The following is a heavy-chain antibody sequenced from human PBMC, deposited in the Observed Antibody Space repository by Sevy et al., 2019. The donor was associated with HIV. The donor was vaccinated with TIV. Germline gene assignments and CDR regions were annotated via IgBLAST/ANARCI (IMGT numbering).Heavy chain of an antibody. CDR3: ATALITYYYDSSGYPFDY. D-gene: IGHD3-22*01. J-gene: IGHJ4*02. Sequence: GGSLRLSCAASGFTFSSYAMSWVRQAPGKGLEWVSAISGSGGSTYYADSVKGRFTISRDNSKNTLYLQMNSLRAEDTAVYYGATALITYYYDSSGYPFDYWGQGTLVTVSS. V-gene: IGHV3-23*01. CDR2: ISGSGGST. CDR1: GFTFSSYA.